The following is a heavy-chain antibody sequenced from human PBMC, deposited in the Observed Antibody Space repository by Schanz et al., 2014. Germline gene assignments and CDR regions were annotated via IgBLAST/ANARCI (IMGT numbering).Heavy chain of an antibody. Sequence: EVQLVESGGGLVQPGGSLRLSCAASGFTFSSHCMHWVRQDPGKGLVWVARINSVGSNTDYADSVTGRFTISRDDAKKSMYLQMNNLRAEDTAVYYCVRVSFADPRLYRGMDRDIDYWGQGTLXTVSS. D-gene: IGHD5-18*01. CDR1: GFTFSSHC. CDR3: VRVSFADPRLYRGMDRDIDY. J-gene: IGHJ4*02. CDR2: INSVGSNT. V-gene: IGHV3-74*01.